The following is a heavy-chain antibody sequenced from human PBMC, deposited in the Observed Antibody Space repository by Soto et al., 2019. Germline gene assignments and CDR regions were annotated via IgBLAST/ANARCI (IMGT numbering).Heavy chain of an antibody. CDR1: GGTFSSYA. J-gene: IGHJ4*02. CDR3: ARVEPQDYYDSSGYSTN. CDR2: IIPIFGTA. D-gene: IGHD3-22*01. Sequence: QVQLVQSGAEVKKPGSSVKVSCKASGGTFSSYAISWVRQAPGQGLEWMGGIIPIFGTANYAQKFQGRVTITADESTSTAYMELSSLRSEDTAVYYCARVEPQDYYDSSGYSTNWGQGTLFTVSS. V-gene: IGHV1-69*12.